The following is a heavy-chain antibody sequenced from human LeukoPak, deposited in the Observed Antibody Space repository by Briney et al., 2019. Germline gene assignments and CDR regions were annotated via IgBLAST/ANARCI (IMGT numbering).Heavy chain of an antibody. CDR1: GGTFSSYA. D-gene: IGHD1-7*01. Sequence: SVKVSCKASGGTFSSYAISWVRQAPGQGLEWMGRIIPILGIPNYAQKFQGRVTITADESTSTAYMELRSLRSDDTAVYYCARGSVPSSHWNFPLYYYYYMDVWGKGTTVTVSS. CDR2: IIPILGIP. CDR3: ARGSVPSSHWNFPLYYYYYMDV. J-gene: IGHJ6*03. V-gene: IGHV1-69*04.